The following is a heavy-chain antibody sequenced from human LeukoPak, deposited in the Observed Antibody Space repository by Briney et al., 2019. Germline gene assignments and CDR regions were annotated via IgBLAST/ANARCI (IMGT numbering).Heavy chain of an antibody. CDR3: ARGRWGYDFDAFDI. V-gene: IGHV3-23*01. D-gene: IGHD1-1*01. CDR2: LSGSSGNT. Sequence: GGSLRLSCAASGFTFSSYAMNWVRQAPGKGLEWVSSLSGSSGNTYYADSVKGRFTISRDNSKNTLYLQMNSLRAEDTAVYYCARGRWGYDFDAFDIWGQGTMVTVSS. CDR1: GFTFSSYA. J-gene: IGHJ3*02.